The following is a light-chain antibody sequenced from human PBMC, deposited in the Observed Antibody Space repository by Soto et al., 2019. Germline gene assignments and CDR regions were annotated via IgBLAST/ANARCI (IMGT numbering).Light chain of an antibody. J-gene: IGKJ1*01. CDR1: QSVSSY. CDR2: DAS. Sequence: EIVLTQSPATLSLSPGERATLSCRASQSVSSYLAWYQQKPGQAPRLLIYDASNRATGIPARFSGSGPGTDFTLTISSLEPEDFAVYYCQQRSNWHTWTFGQGTKVDIK. V-gene: IGKV3D-11*02. CDR3: QQRSNWHTWT.